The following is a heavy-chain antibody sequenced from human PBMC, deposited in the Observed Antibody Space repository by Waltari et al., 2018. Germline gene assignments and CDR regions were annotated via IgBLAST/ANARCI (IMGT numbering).Heavy chain of an antibody. D-gene: IGHD3-16*01. J-gene: IGHJ4*02. CDR2: IKQDGNEK. CDR1: GFTFSTYW. Sequence: EVQLVESGGELVQPGGSLRLTCAAYGFTFSTYWMSWVRQAPGKGLEWVANIKQDGNEKYYVDSVKGRFTISRDNANNSLFLQMNSLRAEDTAVYYCARDDALGYWGQGTLVTVSS. V-gene: IGHV3-7*01. CDR3: ARDDALGY.